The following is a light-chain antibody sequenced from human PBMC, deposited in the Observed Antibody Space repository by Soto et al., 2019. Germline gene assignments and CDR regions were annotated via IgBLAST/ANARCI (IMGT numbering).Light chain of an antibody. CDR1: QTLSINS. J-gene: IGKJ3*01. Sequence: EIVLAQSPGTLSLSPGERATLSCRASQTLSINSLAWYKQKLGQPPRLLIYAASTRATDIPERFSGGGSGTDFTLSISSLEPDDFALYYCQQYDASPLTVSPGTKVDIK. CDR2: AAS. CDR3: QQYDASPLT. V-gene: IGKV3-20*01.